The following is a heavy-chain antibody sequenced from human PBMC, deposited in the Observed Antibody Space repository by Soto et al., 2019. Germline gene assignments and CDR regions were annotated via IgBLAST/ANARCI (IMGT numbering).Heavy chain of an antibody. Sequence: SETLSLTCTVSGGSVSSGSYYWTWIRQPPGKGLEWLGYIYYSGTTNYNPPLKSRITISVDTSGNQFSLKLSSVTAADTAVYYCAKDWNFWTPCFDYWGQGTLVTVSS. CDR3: AKDWNFWTPCFDY. CDR1: GGSVSSGSYY. D-gene: IGHD3-3*01. V-gene: IGHV4-61*01. J-gene: IGHJ4*02. CDR2: IYYSGTT.